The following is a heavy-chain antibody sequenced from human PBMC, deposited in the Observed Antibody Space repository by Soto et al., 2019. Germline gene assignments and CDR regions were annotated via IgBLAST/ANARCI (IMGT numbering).Heavy chain of an antibody. V-gene: IGHV6-1*01. D-gene: IGHD6-19*01. CDR3: AREGIAVAGSLMGHYGMDV. CDR2: TYYRSKWYN. Sequence: PSQTLSLTCAISGGSVSSNSAAWNWIRQSPSSGLEWLGRTYYRSKWYNDYAVSVKSRITINPDTPKNQFSLQLNSVTPEDTAVYYCAREGIAVAGSLMGHYGMDVWGQGTTVTVSS. J-gene: IGHJ6*02. CDR1: GGSVSSNSAA.